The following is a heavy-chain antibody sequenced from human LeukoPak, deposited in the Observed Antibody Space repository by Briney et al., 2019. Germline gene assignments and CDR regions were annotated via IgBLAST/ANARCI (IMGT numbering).Heavy chain of an antibody. CDR3: ARFEIAAAGKRGAFDI. CDR1: GGSFSGYY. J-gene: IGHJ3*02. D-gene: IGHD6-13*01. V-gene: IGHV4-34*01. Sequence: SETLSLTCAVYGGSFSGYYWGWIRQPPGKGLEWIGEINHSGSTNYNPSLKSRVTISVDTSKNQFSLKLSSVTAADTAVYYCARFEIAAAGKRGAFDIWGQGTMVTVSS. CDR2: INHSGST.